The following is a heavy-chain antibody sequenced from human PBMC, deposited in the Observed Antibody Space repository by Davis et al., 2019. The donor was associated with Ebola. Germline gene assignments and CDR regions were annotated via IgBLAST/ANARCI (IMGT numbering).Heavy chain of an antibody. D-gene: IGHD6-19*01. CDR2: FSYSGRT. V-gene: IGHV4-34*01. Sequence: MPSETLSPTCALYGASFSGHYWSWNRQLPGKGLGWIGAFSYSGRTNYNPSLKARVTISVDKSKNQFSRKLSSVTAADRAVYYCARDHGSGPFGEGYFDYWGQGTVVTVSS. CDR1: GASFSGHY. J-gene: IGHJ4*02. CDR3: ARDHGSGPFGEGYFDY.